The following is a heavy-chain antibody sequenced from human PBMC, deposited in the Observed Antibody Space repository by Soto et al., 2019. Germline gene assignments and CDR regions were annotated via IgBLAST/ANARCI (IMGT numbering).Heavy chain of an antibody. V-gene: IGHV4-34*01. Sequence: PSETLSFTCAVYGGSFSGYYWSWIRQPPGKGLEWIGEINHSGSTNYNPSLKSRVTISVDTSKNQFSLKLSSVTAAATAVYYCARVPGDFWSGYYSWFDPWGQGTLVTVSS. CDR2: INHSGST. CDR1: GGSFSGYY. J-gene: IGHJ5*02. D-gene: IGHD3-3*01. CDR3: ARVPGDFWSGYYSWFDP.